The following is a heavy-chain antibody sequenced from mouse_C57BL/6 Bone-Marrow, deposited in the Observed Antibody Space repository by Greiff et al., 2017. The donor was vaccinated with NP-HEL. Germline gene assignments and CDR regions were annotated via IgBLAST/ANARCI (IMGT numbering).Heavy chain of an antibody. V-gene: IGHV1-81*01. D-gene: IGHD1-1*01. CDR2: IYPRSGNT. J-gene: IGHJ3*01. CDR1: GYTFTSYG. CDR3: ANYYGSSPWFAY. Sequence: VMLVESGAELARPGASVKLSCKASGYTFTSYGISWVKQRTGQGLEWIGEIYPRSGNTYYNEKFKGKATLTADKSSSTAYMELRSLTSEDSAVYFCANYYGSSPWFAYWGQGTLVTVSA.